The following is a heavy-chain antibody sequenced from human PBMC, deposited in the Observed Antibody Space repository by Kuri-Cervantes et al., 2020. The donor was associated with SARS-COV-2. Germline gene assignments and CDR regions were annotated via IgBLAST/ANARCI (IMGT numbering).Heavy chain of an antibody. Sequence: LSLTCVASGFTFSSYWMHWVRQAPGKGLVWVSRLTNDGSDAIFADSVKGRFTISRDNAKNSLYLQMNSLRAEDTAVYYCATVSDYYDSSGYFLDFDYWGQGTLVTVSS. D-gene: IGHD3-22*01. V-gene: IGHV3-74*01. CDR3: ATVSDYYDSSGYFLDFDY. CDR1: GFTFSSYW. J-gene: IGHJ4*02. CDR2: LTNDGSDA.